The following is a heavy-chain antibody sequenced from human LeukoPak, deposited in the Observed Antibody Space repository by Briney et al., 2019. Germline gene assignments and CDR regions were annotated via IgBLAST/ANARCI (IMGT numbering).Heavy chain of an antibody. CDR1: GYTFTSYA. CDR2: INTNTGNP. J-gene: IGHJ6*03. V-gene: IGHV7-4-1*02. Sequence: ASVKVSCKASGYTFTSYAMNWVRQAPGQGLEWMGWINTNTGNPTYAQGFTGRFVFSLDTSVSTAYLQISSLKAEDTAVYYCARSGGSGSYYARYYYYYMDVWGKGTTVTVSS. CDR3: ARSGGSGSYYARYYYYYMDV. D-gene: IGHD3-10*01.